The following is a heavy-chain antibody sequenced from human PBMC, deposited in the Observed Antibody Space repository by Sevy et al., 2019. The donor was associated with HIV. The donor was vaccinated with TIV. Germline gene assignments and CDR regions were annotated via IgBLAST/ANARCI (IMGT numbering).Heavy chain of an antibody. CDR1: GFAFSTHA. CDR2: ISYEGTET. CDR3: ARDGVYSVKWYPLY. J-gene: IGHJ4*01. V-gene: IGHV3-30-3*01. D-gene: IGHD1-26*01. Sequence: GGSLRLSCAASGFAFSTHAMHWVRQAPGKGLEWVAVISYEGTETFYAAYVEGRLTISRDNSKNMLSLQINSLRPEDTAVYYCARDGVYSVKWYPLYWGHGTLVTVSS.